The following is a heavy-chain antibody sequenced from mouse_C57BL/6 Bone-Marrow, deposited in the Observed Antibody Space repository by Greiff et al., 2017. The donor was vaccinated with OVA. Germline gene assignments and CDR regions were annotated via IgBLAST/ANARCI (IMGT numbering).Heavy chain of an antibody. CDR2: ISDGGSYT. D-gene: IGHD2-2*01. Sequence: DVMLVESGGGLVKPGGSLKLSCAASGFTFSSYAMSWVRQTPEKRLEWVATISDGGSYTYYPDNVKGRFTISRDNAKNNLYLQMSHLKSEDTAMYYCARDLLWLRRRPYAMDYWGQGTSVTVSS. CDR3: ARDLLWLRRRPYAMDY. J-gene: IGHJ4*01. V-gene: IGHV5-4*03. CDR1: GFTFSSYA.